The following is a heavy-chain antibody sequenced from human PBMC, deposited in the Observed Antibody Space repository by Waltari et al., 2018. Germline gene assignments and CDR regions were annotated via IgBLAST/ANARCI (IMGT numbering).Heavy chain of an antibody. CDR3: ARISSTATRDS. CDR2: IKEDGSEK. D-gene: IGHD6-6*01. J-gene: IGHJ4*02. V-gene: IGHV3-7*01. CDR1: RFTFSSYW. Sequence: EVQLVESGGGLVQPGGSLRLSCAAPRFTFSSYWMSWVRQAPGKGLEWVANIKEDGSEKSYVDSVKGRFTISRDNAKNSLSLQMNSLRAEDTAVYYCARISSTATRDSWGRGTLVTVSS.